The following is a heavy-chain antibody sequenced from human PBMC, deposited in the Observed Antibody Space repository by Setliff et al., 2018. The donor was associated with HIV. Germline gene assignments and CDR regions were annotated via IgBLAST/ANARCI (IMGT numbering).Heavy chain of an antibody. D-gene: IGHD3-10*01. V-gene: IGHV1-46*01. CDR2: INPSGNIT. CDR3: AREDKGYYGSGLG. CDR1: GYTFTNYY. Sequence: ASVKVSCKASGYTFTNYYIHWVRQAPGQGLEWMGIINPSGNITNNAQKLQGRVTMTKDTSTSTVYMEVRSLRSEDTAVYYCAREDKGYYGSGLGWAQGTLVTVSS. J-gene: IGHJ4*02.